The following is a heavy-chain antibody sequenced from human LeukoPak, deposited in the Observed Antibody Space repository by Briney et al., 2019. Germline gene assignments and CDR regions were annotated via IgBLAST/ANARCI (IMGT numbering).Heavy chain of an antibody. Sequence: PGGSLRLSCVASGFIFSGYWMSWVRQAPGKGLEWVANINPDENEKYFVDSVKGRFTISGDNARNLLYLEMSSLRVDDTAVYYCSTVGSGATVLDSYDYWGQGTLVTV. CDR2: INPDENEK. D-gene: IGHD3/OR15-3a*01. CDR3: STVGSGATVLDSYDY. J-gene: IGHJ4*02. CDR1: GFIFSGYW. V-gene: IGHV3-7*02.